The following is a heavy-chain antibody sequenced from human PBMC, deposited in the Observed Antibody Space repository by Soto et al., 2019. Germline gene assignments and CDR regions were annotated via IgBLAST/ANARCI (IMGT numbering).Heavy chain of an antibody. V-gene: IGHV4-30-4*01. CDR1: GGPINSPDYY. D-gene: IGHD6-19*01. J-gene: IGHJ4*02. Sequence: PSETLSLTCNVSGGPINSPDYYWSWIRQSPGKGLEWIEDLYFNGGTQYNPSLRTPVSMSLDTSKKHFSLKMRSVTAADTAVYYCARLGRYSSGWYYDFDYWGQGTLVTVSS. CDR2: LYFNGGT. CDR3: ARLGRYSSGWYYDFDY.